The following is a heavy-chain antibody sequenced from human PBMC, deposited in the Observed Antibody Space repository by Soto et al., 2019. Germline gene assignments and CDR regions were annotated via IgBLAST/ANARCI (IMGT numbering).Heavy chain of an antibody. Sequence: SETLSLTCTVSGGSISSGCYYWIWIPQHPGKGLDWIGYIYYSGNTYYNLSLKSRLTISVDTSKNQFALKLSSVTAADTAVYYCARAYRTAYYYDSSGYYSFKWFDPWGQGTLVTVSS. J-gene: IGHJ5*02. CDR3: ARAYRTAYYYDSSGYYSFKWFDP. CDR2: IYYSGNT. V-gene: IGHV4-31*03. D-gene: IGHD3-22*01. CDR1: GGSISSGCYY.